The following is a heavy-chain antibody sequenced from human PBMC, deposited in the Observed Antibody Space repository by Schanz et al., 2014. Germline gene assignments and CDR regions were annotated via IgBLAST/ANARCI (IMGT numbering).Heavy chain of an antibody. CDR1: GFTFSAYG. V-gene: IGHV3-30*02. J-gene: IGHJ4*02. Sequence: HLVESGGGLIQPGGSLRLSCAASGFTFSAYGMHWVRQAPGKGLEWVAVIRDDGSNKYYADSVKGRFTISRDNSKNTLYVQMNSLRAEDTAVYYCATRSYSYLDYWGQGTLVTVSS. D-gene: IGHD4-4*01. CDR2: IRDDGSNK. CDR3: ATRSYSYLDY.